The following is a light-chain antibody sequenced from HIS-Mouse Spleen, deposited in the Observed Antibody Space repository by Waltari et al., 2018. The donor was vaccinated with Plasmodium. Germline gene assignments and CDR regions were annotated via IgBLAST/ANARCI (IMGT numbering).Light chain of an antibody. CDR3: YSTDSSGNHRV. CDR2: EDS. V-gene: IGLV3-10*01. Sequence: SYELPQPPSVSVSPGQTARITCSGDALPKKFAYWYPQKSGQAPVLVIYEDSKRPPRIPERFSGSSSGTMATLTISGAQVEDEADYYCYSTDSSGNHRVFGGGTKLTVL. CDR1: ALPKKF. J-gene: IGLJ3*02.